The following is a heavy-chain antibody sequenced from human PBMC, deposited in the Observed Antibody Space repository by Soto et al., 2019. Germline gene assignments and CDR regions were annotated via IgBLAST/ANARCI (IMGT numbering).Heavy chain of an antibody. CDR1: GFTFTRYS. CDR3: AREDEDLTSNFDY. V-gene: IGHV3-21*01. CDR2: ISSTTNYV. J-gene: IGHJ4*02. Sequence: PGGSLRLSCAASGFTFTRYSMNWVRQAPGKGLEWVSSISSTTNYVYYADSMKGRFTVSRDNAKNSVYLEMNSLSAEDTAVYYCAREDEDLTSNFDYWGQGTLVTVSS.